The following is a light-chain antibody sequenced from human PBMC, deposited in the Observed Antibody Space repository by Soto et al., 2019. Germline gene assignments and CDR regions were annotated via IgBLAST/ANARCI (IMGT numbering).Light chain of an antibody. CDR1: QSVGTT. J-gene: IGKJ4*01. V-gene: IGKV3-15*01. CDR3: QRFNRWPLA. CDR2: DTY. Sequence: IVLTQSPGTLSLSPGERATLSCWASQSVGTTLNWYQQKPGQAPRLLIYDTYIRATGIPARFSGSGSGTEFTLTIASLQSEDFGVYYCQRFNRWPLAFGGGTKVDIK.